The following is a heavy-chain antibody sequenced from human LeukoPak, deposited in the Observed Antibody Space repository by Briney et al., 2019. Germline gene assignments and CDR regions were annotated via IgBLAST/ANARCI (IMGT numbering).Heavy chain of an antibody. J-gene: IGHJ4*02. CDR3: ARGPFPIAAAGTGLDH. Sequence: GGSLRLSCAASGFTISINYMSWVRQAPGKGLEWVSVIYSGGSTYYADSVKGRFTISRDNSKNTLYLQMNSLRSEDTAVYYCARGPFPIAAAGTGLDHWGQGTLVTVSS. D-gene: IGHD6-13*01. V-gene: IGHV3-66*02. CDR2: IYSGGST. CDR1: GFTISINY.